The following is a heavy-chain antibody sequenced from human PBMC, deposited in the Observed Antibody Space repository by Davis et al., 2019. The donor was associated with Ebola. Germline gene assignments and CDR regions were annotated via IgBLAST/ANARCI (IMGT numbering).Heavy chain of an antibody. CDR3: ARGSKPYSSSSGWFDP. V-gene: IGHV1-3*01. Sequence: AASVKVSCKASGYTFTSYAMHWVRQAPGQRLEWMGWINAGNGNTKYSQKFQGRVTITRDTSASTAYMELSSLRSEDTAVYYCARGSKPYSSSSGWFDPWGQGTLVTVSS. J-gene: IGHJ5*02. CDR2: INAGNGNT. D-gene: IGHD6-6*01. CDR1: GYTFTSYA.